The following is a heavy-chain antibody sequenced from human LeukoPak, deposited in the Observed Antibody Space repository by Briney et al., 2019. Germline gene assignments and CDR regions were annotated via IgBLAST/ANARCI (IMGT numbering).Heavy chain of an antibody. V-gene: IGHV1-24*01. J-gene: IGHJ4*02. CDR2: FDPEDGET. D-gene: IGHD3-22*01. CDR1: GYTFTSYD. CDR3: ATWYYYDNSDYYLADY. Sequence: ASVKVSCKASGYTFTSYDINWVRQAPGKGLEWMGGFDPEDGETIYAQKFQGRVTMTEDTSTDTAYMELSSLRSEDTAVYYCATWYYYDNSDYYLADYWGQGTLVTVSS.